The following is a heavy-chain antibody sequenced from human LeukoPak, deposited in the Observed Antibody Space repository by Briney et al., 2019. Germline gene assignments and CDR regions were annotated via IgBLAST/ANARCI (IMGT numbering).Heavy chain of an antibody. CDR1: GGSFSGYY. V-gene: IGHV3-21*01. Sequence: PSETLSLTCAVYGGSFSGYYWGWIRQPPGKGLEWVSSISSSSSYIYYADSVRGRFTISRDNAKNSLYLQMNSLRAEDTAVYYCARGKDTAMVTVDYWGQGTLVTVSS. J-gene: IGHJ4*02. CDR2: ISSSSSYI. D-gene: IGHD5-18*01. CDR3: ARGKDTAMVTVDY.